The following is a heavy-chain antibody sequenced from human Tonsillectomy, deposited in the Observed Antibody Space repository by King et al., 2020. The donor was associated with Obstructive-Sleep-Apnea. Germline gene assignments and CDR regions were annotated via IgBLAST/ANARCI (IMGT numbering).Heavy chain of an antibody. Sequence: QLVQSGAEVKKPGASVKVSFKASGYTFNSYVISWVRQAPGQGLEWMGWISAYNCDTTYAQNLQGRVTMATDTSTSTVYMELRSLTSDDTAVYYCARDIGSGYGDNVSHYWGQGTLVTVSS. D-gene: IGHD4-17*01. V-gene: IGHV1-18*01. J-gene: IGHJ4*02. CDR2: ISAYNCDT. CDR1: GYTFNSYV. CDR3: ARDIGSGYGDNVSHY.